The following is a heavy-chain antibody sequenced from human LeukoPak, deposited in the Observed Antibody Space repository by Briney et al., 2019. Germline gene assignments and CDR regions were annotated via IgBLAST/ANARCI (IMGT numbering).Heavy chain of an antibody. CDR1: GYTFTGYY. V-gene: IGHV1-2*02. CDR3: ARDYSSSWYYYYYGMDV. D-gene: IGHD6-13*01. J-gene: IGHJ6*02. CDR2: INPNSGGT. Sequence: ASVRVSCKASGYTFTGYYMHWVRQAPGQGLEWTGWINPNSGGTNYAQKFQGRVTMTRDTSISTAYMELSRLRSDDTAVYYCARDYSSSWYYYYYGMDVCGQGTTVTVSS.